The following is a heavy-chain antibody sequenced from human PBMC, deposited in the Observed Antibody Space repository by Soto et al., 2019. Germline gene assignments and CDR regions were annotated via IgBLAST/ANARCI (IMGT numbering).Heavy chain of an antibody. J-gene: IGHJ4*02. CDR2: IGTSGSYI. V-gene: IGHV3-21*01. D-gene: IGHD6-13*01. CDR1: GFIFSRYS. CDR3: ARGDSNSWSDY. Sequence: PGGSLRLSCAVSGFIFSRYSMNWVRQAPGKGLEWVSSIGTSGSYIYDTDSVKGRFTISRDNTKDSLYLQMNSLRAEDTAIYYCARGDSNSWSDYWGQGTLVTVSS.